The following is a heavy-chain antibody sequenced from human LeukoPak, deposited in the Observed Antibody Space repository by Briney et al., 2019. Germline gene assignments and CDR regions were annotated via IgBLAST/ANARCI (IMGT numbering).Heavy chain of an antibody. CDR3: ARDKVGGWYGETWFDP. CDR1: GGSISSGSYY. D-gene: IGHD6-19*01. Sequence: MTSETLSLTCTVSGGSISSGSYYWSWIRQPAGKGLEWIGRIYTSGSTNYNPSLKSRVTISVDTSKNQFSLKLSSVTAADTAVYYCARDKVGGWYGETWFDPWGQGTLVTVSS. V-gene: IGHV4-61*02. J-gene: IGHJ5*02. CDR2: IYTSGST.